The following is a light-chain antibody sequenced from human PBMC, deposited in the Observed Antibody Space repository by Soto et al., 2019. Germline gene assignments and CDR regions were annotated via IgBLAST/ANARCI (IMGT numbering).Light chain of an antibody. CDR2: GAS. CDR1: QSVSDRY. J-gene: IGKJ5*01. CDR3: QQYSPPIT. V-gene: IGKV3-20*01. Sequence: EIVLTQSPGTLSLSPGERAALSCRASQSVSDRYLAWYQQKPGQAPRLLIYGASKRATGIPDRFSGSGSGTDFTLTISRLEPEDFAVYYCQQYSPPITFGQGTRLEN.